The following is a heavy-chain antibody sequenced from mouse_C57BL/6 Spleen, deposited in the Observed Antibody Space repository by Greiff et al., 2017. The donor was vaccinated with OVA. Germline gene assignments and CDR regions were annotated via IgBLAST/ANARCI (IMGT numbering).Heavy chain of an antibody. V-gene: IGHV7-3*01. Sequence: EVQVVESGGGLVQPGGSLSLSCAASGFTFTDYYMSWVRQPPGKALEWLGFIRNKANGYTTEYSASVKGRFTISRDNSQLILYLQMNALIAEDSATYYCARYIITTVVALDYWGQGTTLTVSS. CDR2: IRNKANGYTT. D-gene: IGHD1-1*01. CDR1: GFTFTDYY. CDR3: ARYIITTVVALDY. J-gene: IGHJ2*01.